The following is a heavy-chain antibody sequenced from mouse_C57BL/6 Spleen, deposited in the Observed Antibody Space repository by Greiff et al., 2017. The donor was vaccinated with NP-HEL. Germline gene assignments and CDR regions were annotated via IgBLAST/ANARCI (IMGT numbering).Heavy chain of an antibody. D-gene: IGHD2-1*01. V-gene: IGHV5-4*03. CDR2: ISDGGSYT. J-gene: IGHJ4*01. CDR1: GFTFSSYA. Sequence: DVKLVESGGGLVKPGGSLKLSCAASGFTFSSYAMSWVRQTPEKRLEWVATISDGGSYTYYPDNVKGRFTISRDNAKNNLYLQMSHLKSEDTAMYYCASPMVTTDYYAMDYWGQGTSVTVSS. CDR3: ASPMVTTDYYAMDY.